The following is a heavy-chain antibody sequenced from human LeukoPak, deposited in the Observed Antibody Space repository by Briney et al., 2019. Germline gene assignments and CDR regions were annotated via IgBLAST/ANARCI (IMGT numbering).Heavy chain of an antibody. D-gene: IGHD3-3*01. CDR3: ARGHYDFWSGDYFGY. J-gene: IGHJ4*02. V-gene: IGHV4-4*07. CDR1: GGSISSYY. CDR2: IYTSGST. Sequence: SETLSLTCTVSGGSISSYYWSWIRQPAGKGLEWIGRIYTSGSTNYNPSLKSRVTMSVDTSKNQFSLKLSSVTAADTAVYYCARGHYDFWSGDYFGYWGQGTLVTVSS.